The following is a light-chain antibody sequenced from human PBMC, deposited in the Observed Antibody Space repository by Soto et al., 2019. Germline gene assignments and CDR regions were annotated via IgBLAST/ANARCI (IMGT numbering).Light chain of an antibody. J-gene: IGLJ1*01. CDR1: SSDVGGYNY. CDR3: SSYAGSNNFGV. CDR2: EVS. V-gene: IGLV2-8*01. Sequence: QSVLTQPPSGSGSPGQSVTISCTGTSSDVGGYNYVSWYQQHPGKAPKLMIYEVSKRPSGVPDRFSGSKSGNTASLTVSGLQAEDEADYYCSSYAGSNNFGVFGTGTTVTVL.